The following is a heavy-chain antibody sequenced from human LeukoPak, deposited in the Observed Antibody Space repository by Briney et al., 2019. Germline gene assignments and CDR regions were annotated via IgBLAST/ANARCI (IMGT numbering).Heavy chain of an antibody. CDR3: ARATPSHDYYYGMDV. CDR2: IYYSGST. J-gene: IGHJ6*02. CDR1: GGSISSSSYY. V-gene: IGHV4-39*01. Sequence: PSETLSLTCTVSGGSISSSSYYWGWIRQPPGKGLEWIGSIYYSGSTYYNPSLKSRVTISVDTSKNQFSLKLSSVTAADTAVYYYARATPSHDYYYGMDVWGQGTTVTVSS.